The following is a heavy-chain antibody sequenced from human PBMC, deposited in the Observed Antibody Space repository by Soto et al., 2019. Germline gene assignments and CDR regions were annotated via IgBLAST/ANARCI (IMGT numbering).Heavy chain of an antibody. CDR3: ARWRGRTIFAALDV. J-gene: IGHJ6*02. CDR1: GGTFSSYA. D-gene: IGHD3-3*01. CDR2: IIPIFGTA. Sequence: SVKVSFKASGGTFSSYAISWVRQAPGQGLEWMGGIIPIFGTANYAQKFQGRVTITADESTSTAYMELSSLRSEDTAVYYCARWRGRTIFAALDVWGQGTTVTVSS. V-gene: IGHV1-69*13.